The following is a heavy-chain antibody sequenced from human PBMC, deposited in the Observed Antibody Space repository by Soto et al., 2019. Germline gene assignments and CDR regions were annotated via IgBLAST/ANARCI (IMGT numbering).Heavy chain of an antibody. D-gene: IGHD3-10*01. J-gene: IGHJ4*02. CDR2: IDNSGTT. Sequence: PSETLSLTCTISGGSPSYYYWTLIRQPPGKGLEWIGNIDNSGTTNYNPSLKSRVIISVDTSNNQLSLKLSSVTAADTAVYYCARDDRHDHLGNFGYWGQGTLVTVSS. CDR3: ARDDRHDHLGNFGY. V-gene: IGHV4-59*12. CDR1: GGSPSYYY.